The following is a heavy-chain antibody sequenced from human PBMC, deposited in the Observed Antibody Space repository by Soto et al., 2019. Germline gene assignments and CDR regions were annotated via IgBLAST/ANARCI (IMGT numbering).Heavy chain of an antibody. CDR1: GYTFTSYG. CDR2: ISAYNGNT. V-gene: IGHV1-18*01. CDR3: AREGDHYDFWSGYYKEGAFDI. J-gene: IGHJ3*02. Sequence: ASVKVSCKASGYTFTSYGISWVRQAPGQGLEWMGWISAYNGNTNYAQKLQGRVTMTTDTSTSTAYMELSSLRSEDTAVYYCAREGDHYDFWSGYYKEGAFDIWGQGTMVTVSS. D-gene: IGHD3-3*01.